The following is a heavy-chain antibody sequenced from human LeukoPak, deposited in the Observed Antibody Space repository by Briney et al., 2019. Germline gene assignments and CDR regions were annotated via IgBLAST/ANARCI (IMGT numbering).Heavy chain of an antibody. CDR3: ARVLLGSWDWFDP. CDR2: ISYDGSNK. V-gene: IGHV3-30-3*01. J-gene: IGHJ5*02. CDR1: GFTFSSYA. Sequence: GGSLRLSCAASGFTFSSYAMHWVRQAPGKGLEGVAVISYDGSNKYYADSVKGRFTISRDNAKNTLYLQMNSLRAEDTAVYYCARVLLGSWDWFDPWGQGTLVTVSS. D-gene: IGHD3-10*01.